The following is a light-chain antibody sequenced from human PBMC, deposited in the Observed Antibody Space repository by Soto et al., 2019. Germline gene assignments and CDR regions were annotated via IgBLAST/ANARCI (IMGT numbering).Light chain of an antibody. CDR1: SSNIGNNA. CDR2: FDD. J-gene: IGLJ1*01. V-gene: IGLV1-36*01. CDR3: AAWDGSLNAYV. Sequence: QSVLTQPPSVSATPKPRVTISFSGSSSNIGNNAVNWYQQLPGKAPELLIYFDDLLPSGVSNRFSGSKSGTSASLAISGLQSEDEADYYCAAWDGSLNAYVFGTGTKVTVL.